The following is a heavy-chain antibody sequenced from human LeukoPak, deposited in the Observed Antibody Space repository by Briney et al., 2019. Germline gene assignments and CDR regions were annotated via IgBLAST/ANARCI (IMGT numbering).Heavy chain of an antibody. Sequence: GGSLRLSCAASVFTFSSYGMHWVRQAPGKGLEWGAVIWYDGGNKYYADSVKGGFTIPRDNSKHTLYLQMNSLSTEDTAVYYCARGLAYYAFWSGYRFDYRGQGTLVAVSS. D-gene: IGHD3-3*01. CDR3: ARGLAYYAFWSGYRFDY. V-gene: IGHV3-33*01. CDR2: IWYDGGNK. CDR1: VFTFSSYG. J-gene: IGHJ4*02.